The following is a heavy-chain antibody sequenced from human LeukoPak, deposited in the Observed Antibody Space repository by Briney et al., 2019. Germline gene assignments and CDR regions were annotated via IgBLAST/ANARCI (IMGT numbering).Heavy chain of an antibody. CDR3: ARQEYYYDSSGYPFY. Sequence: GASVKVSCKASGYTFTSYGISWVRQAPGQGLEWMGWISAYNGNTNYAQKLQGRVTMTTDTSTSTAYMELRSLRSDDTAVYYCARQEYYYDSSGYPFYWGQGTLVTVSS. V-gene: IGHV1-18*01. CDR1: GYTFTSYG. D-gene: IGHD3-22*01. CDR2: ISAYNGNT. J-gene: IGHJ4*02.